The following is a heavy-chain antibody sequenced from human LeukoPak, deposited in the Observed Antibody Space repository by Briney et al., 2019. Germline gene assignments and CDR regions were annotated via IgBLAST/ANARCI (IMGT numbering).Heavy chain of an antibody. CDR3: ARAPPLDGDSRPY. CDR1: GFTFSSYA. Sequence: PGRSLRLSCAASGFTFSSYAMHWVRQAPGKGLEWVAVISYDGSNKYYADSVKGRFTISRDNSKNTPYLQMNSLRAEDTAVYYCARAPPLDGDSRPYWGQGTLVTVSS. CDR2: ISYDGSNK. J-gene: IGHJ4*02. D-gene: IGHD4-17*01. V-gene: IGHV3-30-3*01.